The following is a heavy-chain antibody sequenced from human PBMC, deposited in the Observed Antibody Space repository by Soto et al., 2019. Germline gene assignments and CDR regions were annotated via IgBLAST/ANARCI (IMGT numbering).Heavy chain of an antibody. D-gene: IGHD1-26*01. CDR3: AKDLYGRAKSYYFDY. V-gene: IGHV3-30*18. CDR1: GFTFSSYG. Sequence: QVQLVESGGGVVQPGRSLRLSCAASGFTFSSYGMHWVRQAPGKGLEWVAIISFDGGIKYYADSMKGRFTISRDNSKNTLYLQMNSLRAEDTAVYYCAKDLYGRAKSYYFDYWGQGTLVTVSS. CDR2: ISFDGGIK. J-gene: IGHJ4*02.